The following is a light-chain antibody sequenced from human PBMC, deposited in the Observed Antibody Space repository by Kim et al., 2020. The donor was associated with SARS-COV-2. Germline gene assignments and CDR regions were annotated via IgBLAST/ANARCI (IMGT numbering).Light chain of an antibody. J-gene: IGKJ4*01. Sequence: SPGERATLSCRASQSVRSNLAWYQQKPGQAPRLLIYAASTRATGIPGRFSGSGSGTEFTLTISSLQSEDFAVYYCQQYYNWPPLTFGGGTKVDIK. CDR1: QSVRSN. CDR2: AAS. V-gene: IGKV3-15*01. CDR3: QQYYNWPPLT.